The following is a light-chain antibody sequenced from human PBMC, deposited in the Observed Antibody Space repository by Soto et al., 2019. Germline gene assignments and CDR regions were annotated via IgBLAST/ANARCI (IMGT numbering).Light chain of an antibody. CDR1: QSVSSSY. J-gene: IGKJ1*01. Sequence: EIVLTQSPGTLSLSPGEIATLSFSASQSVSSSYLAWYQQKPGQAPRLLIYDASNRATGIPARFSGSGSGTDFTLIISSLEPEDFAFYYCQQGNTWPWTFGQGTKVDIK. CDR2: DAS. CDR3: QQGNTWPWT. V-gene: IGKV3D-20*02.